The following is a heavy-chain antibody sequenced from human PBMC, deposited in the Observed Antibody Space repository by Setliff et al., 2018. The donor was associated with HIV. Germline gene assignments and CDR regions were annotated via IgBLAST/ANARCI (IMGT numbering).Heavy chain of an antibody. CDR1: GFTFSTYN. J-gene: IGHJ4*02. Sequence: GGSLRLSCAASGFTFSTYNMYWVRQAPGKGLEWGARIKQDGSEKYYVDSVKGRFTISRDNAKKSMYLQRNSLGAEDTAVYYCAIDSYRFFDYWGQGTLVNVSS. CDR2: IKQDGSEK. CDR3: AIDSYRFFDY. V-gene: IGHV3-7*01.